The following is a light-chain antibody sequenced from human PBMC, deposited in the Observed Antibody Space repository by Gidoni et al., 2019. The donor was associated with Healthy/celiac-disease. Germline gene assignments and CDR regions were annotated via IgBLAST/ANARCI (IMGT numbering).Light chain of an antibody. CDR3: QQYNNWPLT. V-gene: IGKV3-15*01. J-gene: IGKJ4*01. CDR1: QSVSSN. CDR2: GAS. Sequence: EIVMTESPATLSVSPGERATLFCRASQSVSSNFAWYQQKPGRAPTLLIYGASTRATGIPARFSGSVSGTAFTLTISSLQSEDFAVYYCQQYNNWPLTFGGGTKVEIK.